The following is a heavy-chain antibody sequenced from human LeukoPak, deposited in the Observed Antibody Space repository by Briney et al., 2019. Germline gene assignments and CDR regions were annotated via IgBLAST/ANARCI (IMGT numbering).Heavy chain of an antibody. CDR3: AKDSAVHWNAGRFDAFDI. V-gene: IGHV3-23*01. Sequence: GGSLGLSCAASGFTFSSYAMSWVRQAPGKGLEWVSAISGSGGSTYYADSVKGRFTISRDNSKNTLYLQMNSLRAEDTAAYYWAKDSAVHWNAGRFDAFDIWGQGTMVTVSS. J-gene: IGHJ3*02. D-gene: IGHD1-1*01. CDR2: ISGSGGST. CDR1: GFTFSSYA.